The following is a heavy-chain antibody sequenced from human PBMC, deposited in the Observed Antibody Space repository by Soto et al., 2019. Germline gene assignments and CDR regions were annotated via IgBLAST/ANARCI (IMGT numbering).Heavy chain of an antibody. CDR3: XKDWPNYGDYYXYAMDV. D-gene: IGHD4-17*01. J-gene: IGHJ6*02. CDR2: IAYDGINK. V-gene: IGHV3-30*03. CDR1: GFTFSAYG. Sequence: QVQLVESGGGVVQPGRSLRLSCAASGFTFSAYGMHWVRQAPGKGLEWVAVIAYDGINKYYVDSVKGRFTISRDNSKNTLYLQMSSLRAEDTXLXXXXKDWPNYGDYYXYAMDVWGQGT.